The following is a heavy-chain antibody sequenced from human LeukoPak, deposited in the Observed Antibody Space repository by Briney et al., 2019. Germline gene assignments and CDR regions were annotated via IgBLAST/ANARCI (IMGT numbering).Heavy chain of an antibody. CDR2: IYYSGST. CDR1: GGSISSYY. Sequence: SETLSLTCTVSGGSISSYYWSWIRQPPGKGLEWIGYIYYSGSTYYNPSLKSRVTISVDTSKNQFSLKLSSVTAADTAVYYCARDSRGSSSFGYWGQGTLVTVSS. CDR3: ARDSRGSSSFGY. V-gene: IGHV4-59*12. D-gene: IGHD6-6*01. J-gene: IGHJ4*02.